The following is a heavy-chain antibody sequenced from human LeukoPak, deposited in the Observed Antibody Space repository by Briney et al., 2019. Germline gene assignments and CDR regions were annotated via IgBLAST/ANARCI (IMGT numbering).Heavy chain of an antibody. CDR2: IYYSGST. D-gene: IGHD2-2*01. CDR3: ARLVVVQGMDV. CDR1: GGSISSSSYY. V-gene: IGHV4-39*01. J-gene: IGHJ4*02. Sequence: SETLSLTCTVSGGSISSSSYYWGWIRQPPGKGLEWIGSIYYSGSTYYNPSLKSRVTISVDTSKNQFSLKLSSVTAADTAVYYCARLVVVQGMDVWGQGTLVTVSS.